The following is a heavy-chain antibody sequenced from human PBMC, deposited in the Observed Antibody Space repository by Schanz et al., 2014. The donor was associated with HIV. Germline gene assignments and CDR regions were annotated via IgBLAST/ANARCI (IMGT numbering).Heavy chain of an antibody. Sequence: QVQLVQSGAEVKKPGASVKVSCKASGYTFIGYYMHWVRQAPGQGLEWMGWINPNKGDTRFAQKFQGRVTMXXXXXXXXXXXXXXXXXXXXXAXYYCAREPNYSGFDSWGHGTLVTVSS. D-gene: IGHD5-12*01. CDR1: GYTFIGYY. CDR3: AREPNYSGFDS. V-gene: IGHV1-2*02. J-gene: IGHJ5*01. CDR2: INPNKGDT.